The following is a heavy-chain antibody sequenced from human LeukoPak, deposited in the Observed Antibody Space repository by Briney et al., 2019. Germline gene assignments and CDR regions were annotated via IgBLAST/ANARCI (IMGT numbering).Heavy chain of an antibody. D-gene: IGHD6-13*01. V-gene: IGHV3-21*01. CDR3: ARGQWSSSWYY. CDR2: ISSSSSYI. CDR1: GFTFSSYR. J-gene: IGHJ4*02. Sequence: GGSLRLSCAASGFTFSSYRMNWVRQAPGKGLEWVSSISSSSSYIYYADSVKGRFTISRDNAKNTLYLQMNSLRAEDTAVYYCARGQWSSSWYYWGQGTLVTVSS.